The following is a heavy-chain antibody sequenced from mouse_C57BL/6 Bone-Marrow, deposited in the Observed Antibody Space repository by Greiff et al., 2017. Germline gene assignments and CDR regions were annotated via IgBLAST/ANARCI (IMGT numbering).Heavy chain of an antibody. Sequence: EVKLMESEGGLVQPGSSMKLSCTASGFTFSDYYMAWVRQVPEKGLEWVANINYDGSSTYYLDSLKSRFIISRDNAKNILDLQMSSLKSEDTATYYCAREPYAMDYGGQGTSVTVSS. J-gene: IGHJ4*01. CDR3: AREPYAMDY. CDR2: INYDGSST. CDR1: GFTFSDYY. V-gene: IGHV5-16*01.